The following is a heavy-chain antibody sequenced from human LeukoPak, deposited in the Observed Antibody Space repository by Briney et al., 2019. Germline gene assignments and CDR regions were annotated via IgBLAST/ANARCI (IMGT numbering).Heavy chain of an antibody. CDR1: GFTVSWNY. CDR2: VYSGGST. D-gene: IGHD3-10*01. V-gene: IGHV3-66*01. Sequence: GGSLRLSCAASGFTVSWNYINWVRQASGKGLEWVSVVYSGGSTYYADFVKGRFTISRDNSKNTLFLQMNSLRAEDTAVYYCAKDGGITMVRGVDFDYWGQGTLVTVSS. J-gene: IGHJ4*02. CDR3: AKDGGITMVRGVDFDY.